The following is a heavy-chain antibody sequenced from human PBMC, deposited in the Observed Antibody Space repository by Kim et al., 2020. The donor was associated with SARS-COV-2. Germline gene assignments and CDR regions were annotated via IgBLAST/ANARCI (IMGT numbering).Heavy chain of an antibody. D-gene: IGHD3-16*01. Sequence: GGSLRLSCVDSRLDFRFFVMTWVRRAPGQGLEWISTIDESGTMKNYADSVRGRFTISRDNFKNSLYLDMNSLRGDDTAVYYCVRRPRGRSDTLSGSDYWGRGTLLTVSS. CDR3: VRRPRGRSDTLSGSDY. J-gene: IGHJ4*02. V-gene: IGHV3-23*01. CDR1: RLDFRFFV. CDR2: IDESGTMK.